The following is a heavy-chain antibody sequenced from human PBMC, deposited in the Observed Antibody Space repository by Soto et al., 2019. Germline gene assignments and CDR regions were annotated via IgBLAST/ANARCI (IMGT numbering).Heavy chain of an antibody. J-gene: IGHJ6*02. CDR3: ARPYEGGYSSNHHYYYALDV. V-gene: IGHV1-69*05. CDR1: GGTFSRYS. D-gene: IGHD3-22*01. Sequence: SVKVSCKISGGTFSRYSISWVRQAPGQGLEWMGGIVPIFGTRNYAQKFQDRVTITTDESATTAHMELSNLRSEDTAVYYCARPYEGGYSSNHHYYYALDVWGQGTAVTISS. CDR2: IVPIFGTR.